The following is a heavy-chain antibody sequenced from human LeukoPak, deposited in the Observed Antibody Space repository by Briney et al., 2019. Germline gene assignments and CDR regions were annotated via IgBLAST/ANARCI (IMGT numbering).Heavy chain of an antibody. V-gene: IGHV4-39*07. CDR1: GGSISSGIYY. D-gene: IGHD1-26*01. J-gene: IGHJ4*02. CDR2: INHSGST. Sequence: PSETLSLTCTVSGGSISSGIYYWGWIRQPPGKGLEWIGEINHSGSTNYNPSLKSRVTISVDTSKKQFSLKLNSVTAADTAVYYCARVGGSYDDADYWGQGTLVTVSS. CDR3: ARVGGSYDDADY.